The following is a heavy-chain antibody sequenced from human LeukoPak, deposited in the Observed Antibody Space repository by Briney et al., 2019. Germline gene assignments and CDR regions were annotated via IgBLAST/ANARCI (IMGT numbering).Heavy chain of an antibody. D-gene: IGHD2-2*01. CDR3: ARAKGYCSSTSCPFDY. CDR2: ISSSGSTI. Sequence: GGSLRLSCAASGFTFSSYEMNWVRQAPGKWLEWVSYISSSGSTIYYADSVKGRFTISRDNAKNSLYLQMNSLRAEDTAVYYCARAKGYCSSTSCPFDYWGQGTLVTVSS. V-gene: IGHV3-48*03. CDR1: GFTFSSYE. J-gene: IGHJ4*02.